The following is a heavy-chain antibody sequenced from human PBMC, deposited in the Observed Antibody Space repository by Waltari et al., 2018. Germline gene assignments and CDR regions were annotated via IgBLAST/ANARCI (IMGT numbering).Heavy chain of an antibody. J-gene: IGHJ4*02. CDR2: IYSGGST. CDR3: ATLDYVDTAMGGI. D-gene: IGHD5-18*01. Sequence: EVQLVETGGGLIQPGGSLRLSCAASGFTVRSNYLSWVRQAPGKGLEWGSVIYSGGSTYYADAVKGRFTISRDNSKNPLYLQMNSLRAEDTAVYYCATLDYVDTAMGGIWGQGTLVTVSS. CDR1: GFTVRSNY. V-gene: IGHV3-53*02.